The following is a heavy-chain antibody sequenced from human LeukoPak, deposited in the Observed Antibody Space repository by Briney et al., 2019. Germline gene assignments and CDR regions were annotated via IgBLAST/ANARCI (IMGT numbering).Heavy chain of an antibody. CDR2: IYSGGST. CDR1: EFSVGSNY. J-gene: IGHJ4*02. CDR3: ARDPGSGYSYGYMDY. Sequence: QPGGSLRLSCAASEFSVGSNYMTWVRQAPGKGLEWVSLIYSGGSTYYADSVKGRFTISRDNSKNTLYLQMNSLRAEDTAVYYCARDPGSGYSYGYMDYWGQGTLVTVSS. D-gene: IGHD5-18*01. V-gene: IGHV3-66*01.